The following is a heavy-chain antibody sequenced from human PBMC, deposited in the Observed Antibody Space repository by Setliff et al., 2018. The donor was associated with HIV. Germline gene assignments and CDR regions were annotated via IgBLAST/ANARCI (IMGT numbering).Heavy chain of an antibody. V-gene: IGHV4-61*09. CDR2: IYTDGST. J-gene: IGHJ4*02. CDR1: GGSISSGTYY. CDR3: ARQGRPGDFDS. D-gene: IGHD7-27*01. Sequence: SETLSLTCTVSGGSISSGTYYWSWIRQPAGKGLEWIGHIYTDGSTNFNPSLRSRVTISADTPKNQLSLKLTSVTAADTAVYYCARQGRPGDFDSWGQGTLVTVSS.